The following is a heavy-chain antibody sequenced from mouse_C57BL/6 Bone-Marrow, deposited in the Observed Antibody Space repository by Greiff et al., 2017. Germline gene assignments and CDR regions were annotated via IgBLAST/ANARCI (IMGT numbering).Heavy chain of an antibody. D-gene: IGHD2-12*01. CDR1: GFTFSNYW. Sequence: EVKLMESGGGLVQPGGPMKLSCVASGFTFSNYWMNWVRQSPEKGLEWVAQIRLKSDNYATHYAESVKGRFTISRDDSKSSVYLQMNNLRAEDTGIYYCSLRRDYFDYWGQGTTLTVSS. J-gene: IGHJ2*01. V-gene: IGHV6-3*01. CDR3: SLRRDYFDY. CDR2: IRLKSDNYAT.